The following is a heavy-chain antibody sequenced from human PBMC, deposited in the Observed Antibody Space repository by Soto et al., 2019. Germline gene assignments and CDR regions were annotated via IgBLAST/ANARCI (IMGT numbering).Heavy chain of an antibody. V-gene: IGHV1-69*13. CDR1: GGTFSSYA. J-gene: IGHJ4*02. D-gene: IGHD3-9*01. CDR2: IIPIFGTA. CDR3: ARDLKSEHYDILTGYHRAPGAYFDY. Sequence: ASVKVSCKASGGTFSSYAISWVRQAPGQGLEWMGGIIPIFGTANYAQKFQGRVTITADESTSTAYMELSSLRSEDTAVYYCARDLKSEHYDILTGYHRAPGAYFDYWGQGTLVTVS.